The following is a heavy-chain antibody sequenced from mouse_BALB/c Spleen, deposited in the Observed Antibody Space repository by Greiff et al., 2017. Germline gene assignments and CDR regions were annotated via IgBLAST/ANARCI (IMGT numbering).Heavy chain of an antibody. CDR2: ISSGGGST. D-gene: IGHD1-2*01. Sequence: EVHLVESGGGLVKPGGSLKLSCAASGFAFSSYDMSWVRQTPEKRLEWVAYISSGGGSTYYPDTVKGRFTISRDNAKNTLYLQMSSLKSEDTAMYYCARHEGITTALHAMDYWGQGTSVTVSS. CDR1: GFAFSSYD. CDR3: ARHEGITTALHAMDY. J-gene: IGHJ4*01. V-gene: IGHV5-12-1*01.